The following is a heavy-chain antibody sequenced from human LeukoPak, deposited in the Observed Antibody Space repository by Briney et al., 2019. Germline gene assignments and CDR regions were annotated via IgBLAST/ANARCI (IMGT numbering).Heavy chain of an antibody. Sequence: SVKVSCKASGGTFSSYAISWVRQAPGQGLEWMGGIIPIFGTANYAQKFQGRVTITTDESTSTAYMELSSLRSEDTALYYCATGTHYDLLPFWGQGTLVTVSS. D-gene: IGHD3-9*01. V-gene: IGHV1-69*05. CDR1: GGTFSSYA. CDR2: IIPIFGTA. CDR3: ATGTHYDLLPF. J-gene: IGHJ4*02.